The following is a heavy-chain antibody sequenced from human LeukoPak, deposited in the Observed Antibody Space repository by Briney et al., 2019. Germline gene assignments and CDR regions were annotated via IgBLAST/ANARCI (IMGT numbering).Heavy chain of an antibody. CDR1: GFTFRSYW. J-gene: IGHJ4*02. CDR2: IKEDGSEK. CDR3: ARGSTYYDSSGQVPFDY. Sequence: GGSLRLSCAASGFTFRSYWMSWVRQAPGKGLEWVANIKEDGSEKYYVDSVKGRFTISRDSAKNSLYLQMNSLRVEDTAVYYCARGSTYYDSSGQVPFDYWGQGTLVTVS. D-gene: IGHD3-22*01. V-gene: IGHV3-7*03.